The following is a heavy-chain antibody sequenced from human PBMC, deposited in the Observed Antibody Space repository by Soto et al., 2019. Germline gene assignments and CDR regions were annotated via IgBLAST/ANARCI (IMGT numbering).Heavy chain of an antibody. CDR1: GDSVSSNSAA. D-gene: IGHD1-26*01. CDR2: TYYRSKWYK. CDR3: VRTIGWLDP. J-gene: IGHJ5*02. Sequence: QVQLQQSGPRLVKPSQTLSLTCAISGDSVSSNSAAWNWIRQSPSRGLEWLGRTYYRSKWYKEYAASVRSRITINPDTSKNQFSLQLNSVSPEDTAVYYCVRTIGWLDPWGQGTLVTVSS. V-gene: IGHV6-1*01.